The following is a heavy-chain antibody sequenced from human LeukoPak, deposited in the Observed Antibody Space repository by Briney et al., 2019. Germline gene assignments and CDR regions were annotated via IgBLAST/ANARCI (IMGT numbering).Heavy chain of an antibody. CDR3: ARWRIAALAFDY. Sequence: SETLSLTCVVYNASFSSFYWSWIRQSPGKGLEWIGEIIHSGSTNYNPSLKSRVTISVDSSKNQFSLNLNSVTAADTAVYFCARWRIAALAFDYWGQGTLVTVSS. CDR2: IIHSGST. J-gene: IGHJ4*02. V-gene: IGHV4-34*12. D-gene: IGHD6-6*01. CDR1: NASFSSFY.